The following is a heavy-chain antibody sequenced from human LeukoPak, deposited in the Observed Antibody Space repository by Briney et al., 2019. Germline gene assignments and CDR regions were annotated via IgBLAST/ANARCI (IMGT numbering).Heavy chain of an antibody. V-gene: IGHV3-23*01. D-gene: IGHD3-3*01. CDR1: GFTFSSYA. CDR2: ISGSGGST. J-gene: IGHJ4*02. CDR3: AKDPFLQNLNTIFGVVIKNGYFDY. Sequence: PGGPLRLSCAASGFTFSSYAMSWVRQAPGKGLEWVSAISGSGGSTYYADSVKGRFTISRDNSKNTLYLQMNSLRAEDTAVYYCAKDPFLQNLNTIFGVVIKNGYFDYWGQGTLVTVSS.